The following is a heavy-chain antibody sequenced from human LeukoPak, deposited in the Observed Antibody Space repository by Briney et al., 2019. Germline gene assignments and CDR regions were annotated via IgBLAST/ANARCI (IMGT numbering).Heavy chain of an antibody. CDR1: GFTFSRYS. CDR3: ARYSSPYSFDY. V-gene: IGHV3-48*01. CDR2: ISTSSGTI. D-gene: IGHD2-21*01. Sequence: PGGSLRLSCAASGFTFSRYSMNWVRQAPGKGLEWVSHISTSSGTIYYADSVKGRFTISRDNAKNSLYLRMSSLRAEDTAMYYCARYSSPYSFDYWGQGTLVTVSS. J-gene: IGHJ4*02.